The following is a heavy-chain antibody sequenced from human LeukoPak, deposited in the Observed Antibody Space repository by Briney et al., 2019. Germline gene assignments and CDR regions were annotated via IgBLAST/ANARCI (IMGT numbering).Heavy chain of an antibody. CDR2: IRSKANSYAT. CDR1: GFSFSGSA. CDR3: TFDYYYYMDV. V-gene: IGHV3-73*01. J-gene: IGHJ6*03. Sequence: PGGSLRLSCAASGFSFSGSAMHWVRKASGKGLEWVGRIRSKANSYATAYAASVKGRFTISRDDSKNTAYLQMNSLKTEDTAVYYCTFDYYYYMDVWGKGTTVTISS.